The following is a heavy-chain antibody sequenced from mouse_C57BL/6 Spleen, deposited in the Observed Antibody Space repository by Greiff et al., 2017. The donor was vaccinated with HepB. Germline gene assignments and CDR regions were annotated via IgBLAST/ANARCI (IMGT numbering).Heavy chain of an antibody. D-gene: IGHD4-1*01. CDR3: TGGKRSDWDD. CDR2: IRLKSDNYAT. CDR1: GFTFSNYW. J-gene: IGHJ3*01. Sequence: DVQLVESGGGLVQPGGSMKLSCVASGFTFSNYWMNWVRQSPEKGLEWVAQIRLKSDNYATHYAVSVKGRFTISRDDSKSSVYLQMNNLRAEDTGIYYCTGGKRSDWDDWGQGTLVTVSA. V-gene: IGHV6-3*01.